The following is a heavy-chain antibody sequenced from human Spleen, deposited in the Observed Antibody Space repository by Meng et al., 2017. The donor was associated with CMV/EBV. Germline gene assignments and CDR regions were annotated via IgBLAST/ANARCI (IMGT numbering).Heavy chain of an antibody. CDR1: GGSVSSGSYY. V-gene: IGHV4-61*01. J-gene: IGHJ4*02. CDR3: ARSVYGGNPFDY. D-gene: IGHD4-23*01. Sequence: SETLSLTXXVSGGSVSSGSYYWSWIRQPPGKXXEWIGYIYYSGSTPYNPXLKSRVTISIDTSKNQVFLRLSSVTAADTAVYYCARSVYGGNPFDYWGQGTLVTVSS. CDR2: IYYSGST.